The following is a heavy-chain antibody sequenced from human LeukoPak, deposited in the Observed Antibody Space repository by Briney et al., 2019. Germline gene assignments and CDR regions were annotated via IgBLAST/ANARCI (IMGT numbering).Heavy chain of an antibody. CDR1: GGSFSGYY. D-gene: IGHD4-17*01. V-gene: IGHV4-34*01. CDR2: INHSGST. CDR3: ARGDYGDYVADP. Sequence: SETLSLTCAVYGGSFSGYYWSWIRQPPGKGLEWIGEINHSGSTNYNPSLKSRATISVDTSKNQFSLKLSSVTAADTAVYYCARGDYGDYVADPWGQGTLVTVSS. J-gene: IGHJ5*02.